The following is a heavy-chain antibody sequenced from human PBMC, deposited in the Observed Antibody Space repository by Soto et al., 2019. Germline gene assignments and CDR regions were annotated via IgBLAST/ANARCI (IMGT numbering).Heavy chain of an antibody. CDR3: ASGPADQLLLTRAETSYYYYGMDV. CDR2: ISSSSSTI. Sequence: GGSLRLSCAASGFTFSSYSMNWVRQAPGKGLEWVSYISSSSSTIYYADSVKGRFTISRDNAKNSLYLQMNSLRDEDTAVYYCASGPADQLLLTRAETSYYYYGMDVWGQGTTVTVSS. J-gene: IGHJ6*02. D-gene: IGHD2-2*01. V-gene: IGHV3-48*02. CDR1: GFTFSSYS.